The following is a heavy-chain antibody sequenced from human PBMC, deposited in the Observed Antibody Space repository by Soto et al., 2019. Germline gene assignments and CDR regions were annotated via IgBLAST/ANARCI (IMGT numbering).Heavy chain of an antibody. D-gene: IGHD3-22*01. J-gene: IGHJ4*02. CDR2: IYYSGST. Sequence: QVPLQESGPGLVKPSETLSLTCTVSGGSVSSGYYYWSWIRQPPGKGLEWIGYIYYSGSTNYNPSLKSRVTISVDTSKNQFSLRLSSVTAADTAVYYCARVRSSGDSLGYWGQGTLVTVSS. CDR3: ARVRSSGDSLGY. V-gene: IGHV4-61*01. CDR1: GGSVSSGYYY.